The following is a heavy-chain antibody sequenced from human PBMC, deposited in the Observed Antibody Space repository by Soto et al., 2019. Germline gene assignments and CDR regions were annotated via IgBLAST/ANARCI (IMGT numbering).Heavy chain of an antibody. V-gene: IGHV1-3*01. D-gene: IGHD6-6*01. CDR1: VYTFTSYA. J-gene: IGHJ6*03. Sequence: GASVKVSCKASVYTFTSYASHWVRQAPGQRLEWMGWINAGNGNTKYSQKFQGRVTITRDTSASTAYMELSSLRSEDTAVYYCARGASSYYYYYMAVWGKGTTVTVSS. CDR2: INAGNGNT. CDR3: ARGASSYYYYYMAV.